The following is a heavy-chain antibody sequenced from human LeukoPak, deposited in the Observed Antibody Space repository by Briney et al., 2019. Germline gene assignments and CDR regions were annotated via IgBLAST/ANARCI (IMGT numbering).Heavy chain of an antibody. CDR1: GFTFSIYA. Sequence: QPGGSLRLSCAASGFTFSIYAMSWVRQAPGRGLEWVSSITGNGAGTFYTDSVKGRFTISRDNSKNTLFLQMNSLRAEDTAIYYCAKDRPNYYDSSGHYYRRNGDYWGQGTLVTVSS. CDR3: AKDRPNYYDSSGHYYRRNGDY. V-gene: IGHV3-23*01. D-gene: IGHD3-22*01. J-gene: IGHJ4*02. CDR2: ITGNGAGT.